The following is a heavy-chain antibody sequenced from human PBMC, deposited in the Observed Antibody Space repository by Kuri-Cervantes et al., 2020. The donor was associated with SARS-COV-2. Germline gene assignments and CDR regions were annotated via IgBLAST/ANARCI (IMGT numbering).Heavy chain of an antibody. CDR2: IYYSGST. CDR3: ARQLWFFGAFDI. Sequence: SQTLSLTCAVYGGSFSSYYWSWIRQPPGKGLEWIGYIYYSGSTNYNPSLKSRVTISVDTSKNQFSLKLSSVTAADTAVYYCARQLWFFGAFDIWGQGTMVTVSS. V-gene: IGHV4-59*08. D-gene: IGHD3-10*01. CDR1: GGSFSSYY. J-gene: IGHJ3*02.